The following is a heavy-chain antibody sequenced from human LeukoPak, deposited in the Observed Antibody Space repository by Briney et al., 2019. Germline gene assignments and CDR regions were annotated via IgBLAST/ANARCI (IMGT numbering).Heavy chain of an antibody. D-gene: IGHD3-22*01. Sequence: GGSLRLSCAASGFTFSSYGMNWVRQAPGKGLEWVSSISSSGGNTYYADSVKGRFTISRDNSKSTLYLQMNSLRVEDTAVYYCAKGSASSGYPRDYWGQGTLVTVSS. CDR2: ISSSGGNT. CDR3: AKGSASSGYPRDY. J-gene: IGHJ4*02. V-gene: IGHV3-23*01. CDR1: GFTFSSYG.